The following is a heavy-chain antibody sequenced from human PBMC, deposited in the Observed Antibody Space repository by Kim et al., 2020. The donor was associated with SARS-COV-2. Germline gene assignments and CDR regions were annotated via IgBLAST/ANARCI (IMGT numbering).Heavy chain of an antibody. J-gene: IGHJ3*02. CDR2: THDGGGV. D-gene: IGHD2-21*02. CDR3: ARWGRNEVTSIDAFDI. V-gene: IGHV4-59*01. CDR1: GASITAYY. Sequence: SETLSLTCSVSGASITAYYWNWIRQPPGKGLEWIWFTHDGGGVFYSHSLKNQLTLSVDTSKNQFSLRLNSVTSADTAVYYCARWGRNEVTSIDAFDIWGQGQMVSVSS.